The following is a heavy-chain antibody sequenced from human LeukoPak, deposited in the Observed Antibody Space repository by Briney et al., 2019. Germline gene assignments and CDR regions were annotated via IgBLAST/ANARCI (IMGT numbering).Heavy chain of an antibody. CDR3: ARESDGDYVDY. Sequence: GGSLRLSCAASRFTFSDYYMSWIRQAPGKGLEWVSYISSRGSTIHYADSVKGRFTISRDNAKNSLYLQMNSLRAEDTAVYYCARESDGDYVDYWGQGALVTVSS. CDR2: ISSRGSTI. V-gene: IGHV3-11*04. CDR1: RFTFSDYY. D-gene: IGHD4-17*01. J-gene: IGHJ4*02.